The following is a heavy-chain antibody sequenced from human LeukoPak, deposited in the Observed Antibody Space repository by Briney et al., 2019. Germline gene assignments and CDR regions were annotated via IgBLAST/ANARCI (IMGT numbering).Heavy chain of an antibody. CDR3: ARDLVFGNGHWFDP. Sequence: IPVDGGGTNHADSVKGRFTISRDNSRNTLYLQMNSLRAEDTAVYYCARDLVFGNGHWFDPWGQGTLVTVSS. CDR2: IPVDGGGT. J-gene: IGHJ5*02. D-gene: IGHD3-3*01. V-gene: IGHV3-23*01.